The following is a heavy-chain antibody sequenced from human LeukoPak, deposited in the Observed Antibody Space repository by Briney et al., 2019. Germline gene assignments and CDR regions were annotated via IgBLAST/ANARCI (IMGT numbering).Heavy chain of an antibody. CDR1: GFSFDDYA. CDR2: ISGSGGST. D-gene: IGHD1-1*01. Sequence: PGGSLRLSCAASGFSFDDYAMSWVRQAPGKGLEWVSAISGSGGSTYYADSVKGRFTISRDNSKNTLYLQMNSLRAEDTAVYYCASSAGSTYYYYGMDVWGQGTTVTVSS. V-gene: IGHV3-23*01. J-gene: IGHJ6*02. CDR3: ASSAGSTYYYYGMDV.